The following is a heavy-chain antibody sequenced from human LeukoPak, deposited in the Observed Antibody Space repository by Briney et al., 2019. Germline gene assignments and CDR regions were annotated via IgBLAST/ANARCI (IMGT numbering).Heavy chain of an antibody. D-gene: IGHD3-22*01. Sequence: ASVKVSCKASGYTFTSYDINWVRQATGQGLEWMGWMNPISGNTGYAQKFQGRVTMTRNTSISTAYMELSSLRSEDTAVYYCARAYYYDSSGEDAFDIWGQGTMVTVSS. CDR1: GYTFTSYD. CDR2: MNPISGNT. CDR3: ARAYYYDSSGEDAFDI. J-gene: IGHJ3*02. V-gene: IGHV1-8*01.